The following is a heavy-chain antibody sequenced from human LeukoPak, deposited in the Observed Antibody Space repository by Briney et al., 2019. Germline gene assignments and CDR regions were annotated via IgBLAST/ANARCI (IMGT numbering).Heavy chain of an antibody. Sequence: GGSLRLSCAASGFTFSSYEMNWARQAPGKGLEWVSYISSSGSTIYYADSVKGRFTISRDNAKNSLYLQMNSLRAEDTAVYYCAREWVVGATSGGYDAFDIWGQGTMVTVSS. V-gene: IGHV3-48*03. J-gene: IGHJ3*02. D-gene: IGHD1-26*01. CDR2: ISSSGSTI. CDR1: GFTFSSYE. CDR3: AREWVVGATSGGYDAFDI.